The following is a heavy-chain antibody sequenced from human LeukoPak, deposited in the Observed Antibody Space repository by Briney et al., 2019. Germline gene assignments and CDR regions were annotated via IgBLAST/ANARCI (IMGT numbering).Heavy chain of an antibody. V-gene: IGHV3-48*01. J-gene: IGHJ4*02. CDR1: GFTFSSYS. CDR3: ARGYDRDY. CDR2: ISSSSSTI. Sequence: PGGSLRLSCAASGFTFSSYSMNWVRPAPGKGLEWVSYISSSSSTIYYADSVKGRFTISRDNAKNSLYLQMNSLRAEDTAVYYCARGYDRDYWGQGTLVTVSS. D-gene: IGHD5-12*01.